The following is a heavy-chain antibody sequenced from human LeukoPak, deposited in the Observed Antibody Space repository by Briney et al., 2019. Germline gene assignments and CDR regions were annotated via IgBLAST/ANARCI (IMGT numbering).Heavy chain of an antibody. CDR1: GYTFTGYY. Sequence: ASVKVSCKASGYTFTGYYMHWVGQAPGQGLGWMGMINPNSGGANYAQKFQGRVTMTRDTSISTAYMELSRLRSDDTAVYYCARMTTAVDSSGYSYYYYYCMDVWGKGTTVTVSS. V-gene: IGHV1-2*02. J-gene: IGHJ6*03. CDR3: ARMTTAVDSSGYSYYYYYCMDV. CDR2: INPNSGGA. D-gene: IGHD3-22*01.